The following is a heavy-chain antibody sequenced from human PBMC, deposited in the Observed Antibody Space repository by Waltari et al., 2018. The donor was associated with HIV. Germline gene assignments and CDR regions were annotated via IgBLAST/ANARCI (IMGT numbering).Heavy chain of an antibody. D-gene: IGHD6-19*01. J-gene: IGHJ4*02. CDR2: INVGNLQT. CDR1: GFNFNNYV. V-gene: IGHV1-3*01. CDR3: GRGTDWLANVLEY. Sequence: QIQLVQSGAEVKKPGASVKVSCKTSGFNFNNYVIHCMRQAPGQGLKWMGSINVGNLQTRYSQMFQGRFSCTRDTSETTIFMEVSSLKSEDTAVYFCGRGTDWLANVLEYWGQGTLLTVSS.